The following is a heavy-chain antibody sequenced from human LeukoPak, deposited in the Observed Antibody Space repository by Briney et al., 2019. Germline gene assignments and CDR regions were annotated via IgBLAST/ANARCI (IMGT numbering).Heavy chain of an antibody. CDR2: VYACEST. Sequence: GESLTLPWAVSGIIVGSIYMSWLRQPPGKGLEVVSFVYACESTYYSHSVRRRFTISRDVAKNTLHFQMHSLPLEDTAVYYCAKELSRIVVVITDWGQGTLVNVSS. V-gene: IGHV3-66*01. J-gene: IGHJ4*02. CDR1: GIIVGSIY. CDR3: AKELSRIVVVITD. D-gene: IGHD3-22*01.